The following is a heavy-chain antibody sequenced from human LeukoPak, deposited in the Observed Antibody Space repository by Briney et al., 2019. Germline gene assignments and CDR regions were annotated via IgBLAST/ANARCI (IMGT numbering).Heavy chain of an antibody. V-gene: IGHV4-61*01. CDR3: ARDRYALTFDY. D-gene: IGHD3-16*01. Sequence: SETLSLTCTVSGDSVGSGSYYWSWIRQPPGKGLEWIGYIFYSGSTNYNPSLKSRVTISVDTSKNQFSLKLNSVTAADTAVYYCARDRYALTFDYWGQGILVTVSS. CDR1: GDSVGSGSYY. CDR2: IFYSGST. J-gene: IGHJ4*02.